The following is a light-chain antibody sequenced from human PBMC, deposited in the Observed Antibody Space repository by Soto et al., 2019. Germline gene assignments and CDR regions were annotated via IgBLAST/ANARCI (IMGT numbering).Light chain of an antibody. J-gene: IGKJ2*01. CDR2: DAY. CDR3: TQYCSSPYT. CDR1: QSVSSRY. Sequence: EIVLTQSPGTLSLSPGERATLSCRASQSVSSRYLAWYHQKPGQAPRLLIYDAYSRATGIQDKFSGSGSGTDFPLTISRLEPEDFAVYFFTQYCSSPYTFCQGTKLDIK. V-gene: IGKV3-20*01.